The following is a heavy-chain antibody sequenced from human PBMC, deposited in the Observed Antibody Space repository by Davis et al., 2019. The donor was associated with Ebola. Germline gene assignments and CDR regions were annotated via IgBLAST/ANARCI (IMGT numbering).Heavy chain of an antibody. CDR3: ATAVGYVDGMDV. D-gene: IGHD3-16*01. V-gene: IGHV1-24*01. CDR2: FDPEDGET. CDR1: GYTLTELS. Sequence: ASVKVSCKVSGYTLTELSMHWVQQAPGKGLEWMGGFDPEDGETIYAQKFQGRVTMTEDTSTDTAYMELSSLRSEDTAVYYCATAVGYVDGMDVWGQGTTVTVSS. J-gene: IGHJ6*02.